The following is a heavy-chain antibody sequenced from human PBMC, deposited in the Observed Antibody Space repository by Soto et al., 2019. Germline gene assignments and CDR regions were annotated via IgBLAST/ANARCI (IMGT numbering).Heavy chain of an antibody. V-gene: IGHV5-51*01. CDR1: GYSFTSYW. CDR3: ARVIAESGQGAFDI. D-gene: IGHD6-13*01. Sequence: GESLKISCKGSGYSFTSYWIGWVRQMPGKGLEWMGIIYPGDSDTSYSPSFQGLVTISADNSISTAYLQWSSMKASDTEMYNCARVIAESGQGAFDIRGQGTMVTVSS. J-gene: IGHJ3*02. CDR2: IYPGDSDT.